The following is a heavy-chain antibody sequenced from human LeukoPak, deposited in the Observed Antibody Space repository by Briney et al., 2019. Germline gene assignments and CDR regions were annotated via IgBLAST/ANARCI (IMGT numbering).Heavy chain of an antibody. D-gene: IGHD5-18*01. CDR3: ARGEWLLHY. Sequence: ASVKVSCKASGYTFTDYYIHWVRQAPGQGLEWMGRINPNSGGTNSAQKFQGRVTTTRDTSISTAYMELSRLRSDDTAVYYCARGEWLLHYWGQGILVTVSS. V-gene: IGHV1-2*06. CDR1: GYTFTDYY. J-gene: IGHJ4*02. CDR2: INPNSGGT.